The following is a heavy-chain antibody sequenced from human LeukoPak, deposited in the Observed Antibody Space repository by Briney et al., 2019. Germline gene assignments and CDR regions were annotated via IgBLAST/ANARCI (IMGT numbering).Heavy chain of an antibody. V-gene: IGHV4-30-2*01. CDR3: ARSGTVGAMPV. D-gene: IGHD1-26*01. Sequence: SETLSLTCAVSGGSISSDGYSWSWIRQPPGKGLEWIGYIYHSGSTFYNPSLKSRVTISVDTSKNQFSLKLSSVTAADTAVYYCARSGTVGAMPVWGQGTLVTASS. J-gene: IGHJ4*02. CDR1: GGSISSDGYS. CDR2: IYHSGST.